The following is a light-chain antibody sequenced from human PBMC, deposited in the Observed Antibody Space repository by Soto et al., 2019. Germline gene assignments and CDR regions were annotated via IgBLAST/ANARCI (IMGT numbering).Light chain of an antibody. CDR2: DVG. CDR3: SSDTGSSTLAV. V-gene: IGLV2-14*01. Sequence: QSALTQPASVSGSPGQSITISCTGTSSDVGGLNFVSWYQQHPGKAPKLMIYDVGNRPSGVSNRFSGSKSGNTASLTISGLQAEDEADYYCSSDTGSSTLAVFGGGTKLTVL. J-gene: IGLJ2*01. CDR1: SSDVGGLNF.